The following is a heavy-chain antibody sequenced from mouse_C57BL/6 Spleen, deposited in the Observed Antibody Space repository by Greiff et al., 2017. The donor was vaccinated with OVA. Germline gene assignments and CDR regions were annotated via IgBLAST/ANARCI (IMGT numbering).Heavy chain of an antibody. CDR3: ARQKESNLFAY. V-gene: IGHV5-6*01. J-gene: IGHJ3*01. Sequence: EVQGVESGGDLVKPGGSLKLSCAASGFTFSSYGMSWVRQTPDKRLEWVATISSGGSYTYYPDSVKGRFTISRDNAKNTLYLQMSSLKSEDTAMYYCARQKESNLFAYWGQGTLVTVSA. CDR2: ISSGGSYT. D-gene: IGHD2-5*01. CDR1: GFTFSSYG.